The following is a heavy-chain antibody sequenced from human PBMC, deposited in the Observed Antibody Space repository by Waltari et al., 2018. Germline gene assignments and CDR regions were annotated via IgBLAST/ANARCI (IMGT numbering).Heavy chain of an antibody. V-gene: IGHV1-69*01. CDR2: IIPICGTA. CDR3: ARGGITMIVVVGFDAFDI. Sequence: QVQLVQSGAEVKKPGSSVKVSCKASGGTFSSYAISWVRQAPGQGLEWMGGIIPICGTANYAQKFQGRVTITADESTSTAYMELSSLRSEDTAVYYCARGGITMIVVVGFDAFDIWGQGTMVTVSS. J-gene: IGHJ3*02. D-gene: IGHD3-22*01. CDR1: GGTFSSYA.